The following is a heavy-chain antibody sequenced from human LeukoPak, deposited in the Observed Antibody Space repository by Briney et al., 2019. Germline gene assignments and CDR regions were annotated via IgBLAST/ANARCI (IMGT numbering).Heavy chain of an antibody. Sequence: TETLSLTCTVSGGSISSYYWSWIRQPPGKGLEWIGYIYYSGSTNYNPSLKSRVTISVDTSKNQFSLKLSSVTAADTAVYYCARRALNWFDPWGQGTLVTVSS. J-gene: IGHJ5*02. CDR1: GGSISSYY. CDR3: ARRALNWFDP. V-gene: IGHV4-59*01. CDR2: IYYSGST.